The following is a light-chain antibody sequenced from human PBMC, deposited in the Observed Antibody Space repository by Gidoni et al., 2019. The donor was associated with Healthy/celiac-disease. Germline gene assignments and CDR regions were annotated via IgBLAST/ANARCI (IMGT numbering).Light chain of an antibody. V-gene: IGKV1-8*01. CDR3: QQYYSYPMYT. CDR2: AAS. CDR1: QGISRY. Sequence: AIRMTQSPYSLSASTGDRVTITCRASQGISRYLAWYQQKPGKAPKLQIYAASTLQSGVPSRFSGSGSGTDFTLTICCLQSEDFATYYCQQYYSYPMYTFGQGTKLEIK. J-gene: IGKJ2*01.